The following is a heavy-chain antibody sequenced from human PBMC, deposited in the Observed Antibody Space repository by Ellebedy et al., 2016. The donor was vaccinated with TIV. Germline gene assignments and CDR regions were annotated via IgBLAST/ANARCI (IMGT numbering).Heavy chain of an antibody. CDR3: VRSLYVGASIDY. CDR2: VKYSGST. J-gene: IGHJ4*02. V-gene: IGHV4-59*08. CDR1: GGSIRNYY. D-gene: IGHD1-26*01. Sequence: SETLSLTCSVSGGSIRNYYWNWIRQPPGKGLEWIGNVKYSGSTNYNPSLTSRVSISVDSSKKQYFLNLSPVTAADTAVYYCVRSLYVGASIDYWGQGTLVTVSS.